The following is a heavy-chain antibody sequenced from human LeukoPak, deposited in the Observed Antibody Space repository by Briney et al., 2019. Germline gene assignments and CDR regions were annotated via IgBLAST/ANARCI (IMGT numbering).Heavy chain of an antibody. D-gene: IGHD3-10*01. CDR1: GFTFSNYA. J-gene: IGHJ4*02. CDR3: AKDLPAARNGEFFDH. Sequence: GGSLRLSCVDSGFTFSNYAMNWVRQAPGKGLEWVSIIIHSGDRTYYTDSVKGRFTISRDNSKNTLYLQMNKLRPEDTAVYYNAKDLPAARNGEFFDHWGQGTLVTVSS. CDR2: IIHSGDRT. V-gene: IGHV3-23*01.